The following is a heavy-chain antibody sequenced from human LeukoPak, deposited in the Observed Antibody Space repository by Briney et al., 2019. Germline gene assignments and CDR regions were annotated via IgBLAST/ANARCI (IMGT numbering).Heavy chain of an antibody. V-gene: IGHV3-23*01. Sequence: GGSLRLSCAASGFTFSSYAMSWVRQAPGKGVEWVSAISGSGGSTYYADSVKGRFTISRDNSKNTLYLQMNSLRAEDTAVYYCAKAPWFGESYFDYWGQGTLVTVSS. CDR1: GFTFSSYA. CDR3: AKAPWFGESYFDY. D-gene: IGHD3-10*01. CDR2: ISGSGGST. J-gene: IGHJ4*02.